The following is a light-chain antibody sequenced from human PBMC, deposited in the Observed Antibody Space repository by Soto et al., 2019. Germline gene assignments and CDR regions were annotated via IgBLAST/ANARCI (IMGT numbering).Light chain of an antibody. V-gene: IGLV2-8*01. CDR2: EVS. CDR3: SSYAGSNNQV. Sequence: QSVLTQPPSASGSPGQSVTISCTGTSSDVGGHNYVSWYQQHPGKAPKLMIYEVSKRPSGVPDRFSGSKSGNTASLTVSGLQAEDEADYYCSSYAGSNNQVFGTGTKVTVL. J-gene: IGLJ1*01. CDR1: SSDVGGHNY.